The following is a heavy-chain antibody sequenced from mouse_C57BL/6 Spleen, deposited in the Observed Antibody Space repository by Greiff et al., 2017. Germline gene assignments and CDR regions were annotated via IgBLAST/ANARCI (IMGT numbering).Heavy chain of an antibody. Sequence: VQLQQSGPELVKPGASVKISCKASGYTFTDYYINWVKQRPGQGLEWIGWIFPGSGSTYYNEKFKGKATLTVDKSSSTAYMLLSSLTSEDSAVYFCARRGTTVVARYFDVWGTGTTVTVSS. CDR2: IFPGSGST. V-gene: IGHV1-75*01. CDR3: ARRGTTVVARYFDV. D-gene: IGHD1-1*01. J-gene: IGHJ1*03. CDR1: GYTFTDYY.